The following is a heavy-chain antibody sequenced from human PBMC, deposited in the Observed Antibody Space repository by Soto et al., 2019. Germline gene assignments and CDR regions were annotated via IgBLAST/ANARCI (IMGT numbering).Heavy chain of an antibody. CDR3: TRCGIRYHSIGYYLGIDGMDV. CDR1: GGTFNSYA. D-gene: IGHD3-22*01. V-gene: IGHV1-69*12. Sequence: QVQLVQSGAEVKKPESSVRVSCKASGGTFNSYAITWVRQAPGQGLEWMGGTIPMFGTTNYAEKFQGRVTITADESTNTAYMELSCLRSEDTAVYYCTRCGIRYHSIGYYLGIDGMDVWGQGTTVIVSS. J-gene: IGHJ6*02. CDR2: TIPMFGTT.